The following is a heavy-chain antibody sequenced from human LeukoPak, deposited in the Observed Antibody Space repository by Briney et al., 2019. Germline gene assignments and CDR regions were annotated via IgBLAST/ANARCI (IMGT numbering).Heavy chain of an antibody. CDR2: ISGSGGST. CDR3: AKEYSSSWISSYYFDY. V-gene: IGHV3-23*01. CDR1: GFTFSSYA. Sequence: GGSPRLSCAASGFTFSSYAMSWVRQAPGKGLEWVSAISGSGGSTYYADSVKGRFTISRDNSKNTLYLQMNSLRAEDTAVYYCAKEYSSSWISSYYFDYWGQGTLVTVSS. D-gene: IGHD6-13*01. J-gene: IGHJ4*02.